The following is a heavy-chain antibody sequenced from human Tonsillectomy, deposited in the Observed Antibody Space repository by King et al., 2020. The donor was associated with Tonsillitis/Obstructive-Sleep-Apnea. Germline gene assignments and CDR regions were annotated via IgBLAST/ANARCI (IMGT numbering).Heavy chain of an antibody. CDR1: GFTFTSYS. V-gene: IGHV3-64D*06. Sequence: VQLVESGGGLVQPGGSLRLSCSASGFTFTSYSMHWVRQAPGTGLQYVSGITNNGGRAYYADSVQGRFTISRDNSKNTLYLQMSSLRAEDTAVYYCVNLISKAVADTIDCWGQGTLVTVS. D-gene: IGHD6-19*01. CDR2: ITNNGGRA. J-gene: IGHJ4*02. CDR3: VNLISKAVADTIDC.